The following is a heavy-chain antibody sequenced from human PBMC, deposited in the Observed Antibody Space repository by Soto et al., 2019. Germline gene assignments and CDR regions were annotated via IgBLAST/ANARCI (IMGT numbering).Heavy chain of an antibody. J-gene: IGHJ4*02. CDR3: AKAHIGGVISEVFDY. V-gene: IGHV3-23*01. Sequence: GGSLRLSCAASGFTFSSYAMSWVRQAPGKGLEWVSAISGSGGSTYYADSVKGRFTISRDNSKNTLYLQMNSLRAEDTAVYYCAKAHIGGVISEVFDYWGQGTLVTVSS. D-gene: IGHD3-16*02. CDR2: ISGSGGST. CDR1: GFTFSSYA.